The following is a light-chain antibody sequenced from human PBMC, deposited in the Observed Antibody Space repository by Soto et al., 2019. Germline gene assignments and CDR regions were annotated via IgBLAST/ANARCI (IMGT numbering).Light chain of an antibody. J-gene: IGKJ5*01. CDR1: QSVSIL. V-gene: IGKV3-15*01. Sequence: EIVMTQSPATLSVSPGERATLSCRASQSVSILLAWYQQRPGQAPRLLIYDVSTGATGIPARFSGRRSGTEFTLTIDSLQSEDFAIYYCQQYNSWPQTFGQGTRLEIK. CDR3: QQYNSWPQT. CDR2: DVS.